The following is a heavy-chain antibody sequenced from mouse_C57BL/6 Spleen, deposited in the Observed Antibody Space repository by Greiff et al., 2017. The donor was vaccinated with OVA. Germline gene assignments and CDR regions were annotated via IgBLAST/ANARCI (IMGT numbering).Heavy chain of an antibody. CDR1: GYTFTSYW. Sequence: VQLQQPGAELVMPGASVKLSCKASGYTFTSYWMHWVKQRPGQGLEWIGEIDPSDSYTNYNQKFKGKSTLTVDKSSSTAYMQLSSLTSEDSAVYYCARGAMITTDAMDYWGQGTSVTVSS. CDR2: IDPSDSYT. D-gene: IGHD2-4*01. J-gene: IGHJ4*01. CDR3: ARGAMITTDAMDY. V-gene: IGHV1-69*01.